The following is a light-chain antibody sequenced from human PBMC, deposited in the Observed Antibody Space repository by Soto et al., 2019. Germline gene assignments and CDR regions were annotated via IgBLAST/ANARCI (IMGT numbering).Light chain of an antibody. V-gene: IGLV6-57*02. J-gene: IGLJ3*02. Sequence: NFMLTQPHSVSESPGKTVTISCTGSSGSIASNYVQWYQQRPGSAPTTVIYEDNQRPSGVPDRFSGSVDRSSKSASLTISGLKTEDEADYYCQSYDNTNQVFGGGTKLTDL. CDR3: QSYDNTNQV. CDR1: SGSIASNY. CDR2: EDN.